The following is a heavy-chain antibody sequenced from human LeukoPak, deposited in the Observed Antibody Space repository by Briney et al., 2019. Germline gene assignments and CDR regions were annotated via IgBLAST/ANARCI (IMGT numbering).Heavy chain of an antibody. J-gene: IGHJ4*02. CDR2: IFSGGTT. CDR1: GFTVSSNY. Sequence: GGSLRLSCAASGFTVSSNYMSWVRQAPGKGLEWVSVIFSGGTTYYADSVKGRFTISRDNSKNTLYLQMNSLRAEDTAVYYCARLNSGSYFDYWGQGTLVTVSS. CDR3: ARLNSGSYFDY. V-gene: IGHV3-53*05. D-gene: IGHD1-26*01.